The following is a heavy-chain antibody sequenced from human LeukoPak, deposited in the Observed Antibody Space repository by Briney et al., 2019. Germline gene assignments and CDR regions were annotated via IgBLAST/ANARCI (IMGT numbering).Heavy chain of an antibody. J-gene: IGHJ4*02. V-gene: IGHV1-2*06. CDR1: GYTFTGYY. Sequence: ASVKVSCKASGYTFTGYYMHWVRQAPGQGLEWMGRINPNSGGTNYAQKFQGGVTMTRDTSISTAYMELSRLRSDDTAVYYCARVGLAYCGGDCTNLFDYWGQGTLVTVSS. CDR2: INPNSGGT. CDR3: ARVGLAYCGGDCTNLFDY. D-gene: IGHD2-21*02.